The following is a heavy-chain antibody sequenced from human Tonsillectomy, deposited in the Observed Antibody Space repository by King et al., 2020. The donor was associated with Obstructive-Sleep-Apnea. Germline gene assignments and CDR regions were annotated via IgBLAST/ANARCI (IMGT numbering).Heavy chain of an antibody. V-gene: IGHV4-59*08. CDR3: ARGYASGWTGGFDY. D-gene: IGHD6-19*01. CDR2: NSYSGSS. J-gene: IGHJ4*02. CDR1: GGSISSYY. Sequence: VQLQESGPGLVKPSETLSLTCTVSGGSISSYYWNWVRQPPGKGLEWIGYNSYSGSSNYNPSLKSRVTILVDTSKNHFSLKLSSVTAADTAVYWRARGYASGWTGGFDYWGQGALVTVSS.